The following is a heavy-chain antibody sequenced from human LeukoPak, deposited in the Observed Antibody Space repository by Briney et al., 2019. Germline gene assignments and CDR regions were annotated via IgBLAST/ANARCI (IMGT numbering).Heavy chain of an antibody. CDR2: ISGSGGST. J-gene: IGHJ4*02. CDR3: AKVSGWSWFDY. Sequence: GRSLRLSCAASGFTFSSYVMSWVRQAPGKGLEWVSAISGSGGSTYYADSVKGRFTISRDNSKNTLYLQMNSLRAEDTAVYYCAKVSGWSWFDYWGQGTLVTASS. V-gene: IGHV3-23*01. D-gene: IGHD6-19*01. CDR1: GFTFSSYV.